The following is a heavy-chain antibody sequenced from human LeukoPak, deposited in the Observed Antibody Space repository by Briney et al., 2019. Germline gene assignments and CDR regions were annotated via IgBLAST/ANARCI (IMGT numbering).Heavy chain of an antibody. Sequence: GGSLRLSCAASGFTFSNYWMSWVRQAPGKGLEWVANIKQDGSEKHYVDSVKGRFTISTDNAKNSMDLQMNSLRAEDTAVYYCARVTFFYSYFDLWGRGTLVTVSS. CDR3: ARVTFFYSYFDL. J-gene: IGHJ2*01. CDR2: IKQDGSEK. CDR1: GFTFSNYW. V-gene: IGHV3-7*01.